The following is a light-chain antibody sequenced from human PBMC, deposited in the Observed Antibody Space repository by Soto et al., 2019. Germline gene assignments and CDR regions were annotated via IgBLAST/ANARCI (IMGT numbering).Light chain of an antibody. CDR2: GAS. Sequence: EIVMTXSPATLXXXPGXXXXXXXXASRXXNKKLAWYQQKPGQAPRLLISGASTRATGIPARFSGSGSGTEFTLTISSLQSEDFAVYYCQQYYDYPPLIFGGGTKVEIK. CDR3: QQYYDYPPLI. J-gene: IGKJ4*01. V-gene: IGKV3-15*01. CDR1: RXXNKK.